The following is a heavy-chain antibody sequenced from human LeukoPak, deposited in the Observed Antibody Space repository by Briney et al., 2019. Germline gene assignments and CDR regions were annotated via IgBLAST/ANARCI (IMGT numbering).Heavy chain of an antibody. J-gene: IGHJ4*02. Sequence: GASVKVSCKASGYTFTGYYMHWVQQAPGQGLEWMGWINPNSGGTNYAQKFQGRVTMTRDTSISTAYMELSRLRSDDTAVYYCAREVMVRGIDWGQGTLVTVSS. CDR2: INPNSGGT. CDR3: AREVMVRGID. V-gene: IGHV1-2*02. D-gene: IGHD3-10*01. CDR1: GYTFTGYY.